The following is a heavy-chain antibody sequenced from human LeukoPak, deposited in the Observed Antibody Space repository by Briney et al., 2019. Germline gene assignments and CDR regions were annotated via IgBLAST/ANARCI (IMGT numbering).Heavy chain of an antibody. Sequence: GGSLKLSCAASGITFDGSPIHWVRQASGKGLEWVGRIRSKTNNYATGYAASVKGRFLISRDDSKNMSYLQMNGLKTEDTAVYYCQAYYYYYMDVWGKGTTVTVS. J-gene: IGHJ6*03. CDR3: QAYYYYYMDV. CDR2: IRSKTNNYAT. CDR1: GITFDGSP. V-gene: IGHV3-73*01.